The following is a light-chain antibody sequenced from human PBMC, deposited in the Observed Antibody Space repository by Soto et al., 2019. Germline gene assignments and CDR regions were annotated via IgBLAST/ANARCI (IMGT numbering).Light chain of an antibody. V-gene: IGLV2-14*01. Sequence: QSALTQPASVSGSPGQSITISCTGTSSDVGGYNYVSWYQQYPGKAPKLMIYEVSNRPSGVSNRFSGSKSGNTASLTISGLQAEDEADDYCTSYIRSSTLDYVFGTGTKVTVL. CDR1: SSDVGGYNY. CDR2: EVS. CDR3: TSYIRSSTLDYV. J-gene: IGLJ1*01.